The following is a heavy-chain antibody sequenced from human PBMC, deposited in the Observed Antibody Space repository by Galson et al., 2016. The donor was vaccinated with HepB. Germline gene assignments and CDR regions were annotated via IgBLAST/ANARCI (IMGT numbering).Heavy chain of an antibody. CDR2: IYDSGRT. Sequence: LSLTCTVSGGSITTYYWSWIRQSPGMGLEWIGYIYDSGRTKYNPSLKSRVTISEDTSKKQFSLHLSSVTAADTATYYCARASTSAYYYAMDVWGKGTTVTVSS. J-gene: IGHJ6*04. D-gene: IGHD2-2*01. CDR3: ARASTSAYYYAMDV. CDR1: GGSITTYY. V-gene: IGHV4-59*01.